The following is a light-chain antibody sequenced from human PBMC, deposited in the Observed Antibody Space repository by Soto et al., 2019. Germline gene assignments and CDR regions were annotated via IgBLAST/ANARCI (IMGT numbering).Light chain of an antibody. CDR3: CSYAGSLDV. J-gene: IGLJ1*01. Sequence: QSALTQPRSVSGSPGQSVTITCTGTSSDVGGYNYVSRYQQHPGKAPKLMIYDVSKRPSGVPDRFSGSKSGNTASLTISGLQAEDEADYYCCSYAGSLDVFGTGTKLTVL. V-gene: IGLV2-11*01. CDR2: DVS. CDR1: SSDVGGYNY.